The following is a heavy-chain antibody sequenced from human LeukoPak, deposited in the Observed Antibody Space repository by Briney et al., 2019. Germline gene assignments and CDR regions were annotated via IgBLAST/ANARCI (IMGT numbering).Heavy chain of an antibody. CDR3: ARNRLELLSSPWWDC. Sequence: GASVKVSCKASGGTFSSYAISWLRQAPGQGLEWMGRIIPIFGTANYAQKFQGRVTITTDESTSTAYMELSSLRSEDTAVYYCARNRLELLSSPWWDCWGQGTLVTVSS. J-gene: IGHJ4*02. D-gene: IGHD1-7*01. V-gene: IGHV1-69*05. CDR2: IIPIFGTA. CDR1: GGTFSSYA.